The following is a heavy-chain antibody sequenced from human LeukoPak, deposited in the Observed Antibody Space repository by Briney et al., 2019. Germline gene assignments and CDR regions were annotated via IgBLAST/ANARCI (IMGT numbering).Heavy chain of an antibody. V-gene: IGHV3-66*02. D-gene: IGHD3-16*02. CDR3: ARDKYVWGSYRYFDY. J-gene: IGHJ4*02. CDR2: IYSGGST. CDR1: GFTVSSNY. Sequence: GGSLRLSCAASGFTVSSNYMSWVRQAPGKGLEWVSVIYSGGSTYYADSVKGRFTVSRDNSKNTLYLQMNSLRAEDTAVYYCARDKYVWGSYRYFDYWGQGTLVTFSS.